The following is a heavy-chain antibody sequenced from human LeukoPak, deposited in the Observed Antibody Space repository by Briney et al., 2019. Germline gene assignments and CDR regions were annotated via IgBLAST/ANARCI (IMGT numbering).Heavy chain of an antibody. CDR3: AKDGYNWIFRGSNWFDP. CDR2: ISGSGGST. J-gene: IGHJ5*02. D-gene: IGHD1-20*01. Sequence: GGSLRLSCAASGFTFSSYAMSWVRQAPGKGLEWVSAISGSGGSTYYADSVKGRFTISRDNSKNTLYLQMNSLRAEDTAVYYCAKDGYNWIFRGSNWFDPWGQGTLVTVSS. CDR1: GFTFSSYA. V-gene: IGHV3-23*01.